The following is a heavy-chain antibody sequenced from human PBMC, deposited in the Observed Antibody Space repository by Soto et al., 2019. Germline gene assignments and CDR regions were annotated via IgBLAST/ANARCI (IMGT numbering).Heavy chain of an antibody. D-gene: IGHD3-3*01. CDR3: ARDIPATRITIFGVANYYYYYMDV. J-gene: IGHJ6*03. CDR2: ISAYNGNT. V-gene: IGHV1-18*01. Sequence: ASVKVSCKASGYTFTSYGISWVRQAPGQGLEWMGWISAYNGNTNYAQKLQGRVTMTTDTSTSTAYMELRSLRSDDTAVYYCARDIPATRITIFGVANYYYYYMDVWGKGTTFTVSS. CDR1: GYTFTSYG.